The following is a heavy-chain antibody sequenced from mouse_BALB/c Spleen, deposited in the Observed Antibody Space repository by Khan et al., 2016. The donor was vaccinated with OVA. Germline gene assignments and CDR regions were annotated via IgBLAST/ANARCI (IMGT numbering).Heavy chain of an antibody. Sequence: LKQSGPELVKPGALVKISCKAPGYTFTAYDINWVKQRPGQGLEWIGWIYPGGGSTEYSENFKGQATLTADTSSNTAYIQLSSLTSEKSAVYSGASEDLRGVGMDYWGQGTSVSVSS. CDR1: GYTFTAYD. V-gene: IGHV1S33*01. J-gene: IGHJ4*01. CDR2: IYPGGGST. CDR3: ASEDLRGVGMDY. D-gene: IGHD2-1*01.